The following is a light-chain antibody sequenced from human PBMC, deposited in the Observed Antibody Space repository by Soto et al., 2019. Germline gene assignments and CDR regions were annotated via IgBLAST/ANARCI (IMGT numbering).Light chain of an antibody. CDR1: QAISHY. J-gene: IGKJ3*01. Sequence: IQMTQSPSSLSASVGDRVTITCRASQAISHYLAWYQQKPGKAPNLLLYAASTLQSGVPSRFSGSGSGTDFTLTISSLQPEDVGTYYCQKYDSGPFTFGPGTKVDI. CDR2: AAS. CDR3: QKYDSGPFT. V-gene: IGKV1-27*01.